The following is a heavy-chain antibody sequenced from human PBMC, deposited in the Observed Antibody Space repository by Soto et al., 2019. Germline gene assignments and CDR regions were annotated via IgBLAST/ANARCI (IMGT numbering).Heavy chain of an antibody. CDR3: ARGVRYYSSEKPANFDY. J-gene: IGHJ4*02. CDR1: GFTFSDYY. D-gene: IGHD2-21*01. Sequence: QVQLLESGGGLVKPGGSLRLSCAASGFTFSDYYMSWNRQAPGKGLECVAYISVSSTYANYGDSVEGRFTISRDNAENSLFLQMNSLRADDTAVYYCARGVRYYSSEKPANFDYWGQGALVTVSS. CDR2: ISVSSTYA. V-gene: IGHV3-11*05.